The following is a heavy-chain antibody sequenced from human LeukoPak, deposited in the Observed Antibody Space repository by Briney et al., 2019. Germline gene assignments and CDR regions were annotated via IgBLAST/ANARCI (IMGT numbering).Heavy chain of an antibody. D-gene: IGHD3-9*01. Sequence: GGSLRLSCAASGFTFDDYAMHWVRQAPGKGLEWVSGISWSSGSIGYADSVKGRFTISRDNAKNSLYLQMNSLRAEDTALYYCAKEDDTYDILTGYTSYYFDYWGQGTLVTVSS. V-gene: IGHV3-9*01. CDR1: GFTFDDYA. J-gene: IGHJ4*02. CDR3: AKEDDTYDILTGYTSYYFDY. CDR2: ISWSSGSI.